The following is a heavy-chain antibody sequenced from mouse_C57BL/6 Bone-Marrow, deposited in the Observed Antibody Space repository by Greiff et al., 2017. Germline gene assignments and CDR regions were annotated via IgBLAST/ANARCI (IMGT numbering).Heavy chain of an antibody. V-gene: IGHV5-12*01. Sequence: EVKVVESGGGLVQPGGSLKLSCAASGFTFSDYYMYWVRQTPEKRLEWVAYISNGGGSTYYPDTVKGRFTISRDNAKNTLYLQMSRLKSEDTAMYYCARIYYGTPMDYWGQGTSVTVSS. J-gene: IGHJ4*01. D-gene: IGHD2-1*01. CDR2: ISNGGGST. CDR3: ARIYYGTPMDY. CDR1: GFTFSDYY.